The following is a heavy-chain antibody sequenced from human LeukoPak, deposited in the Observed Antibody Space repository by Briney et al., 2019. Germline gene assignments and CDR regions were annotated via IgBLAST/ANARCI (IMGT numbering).Heavy chain of an antibody. Sequence: GESLKISCHYSGYXFTTYWITWVRQMPGKGLECTGIIYPGDSDTRYSPSFQGQVTISADKSISTAYLQWSSLKASDTAMYYSAKYGGAKGGYSYHGMDVWGQGTAVTVSS. CDR2: IYPGDSDT. V-gene: IGHV5-51*01. J-gene: IGHJ6*02. CDR1: GYXFTTYW. D-gene: IGHD4/OR15-4a*01. CDR3: AKYGGAKGGYSYHGMDV.